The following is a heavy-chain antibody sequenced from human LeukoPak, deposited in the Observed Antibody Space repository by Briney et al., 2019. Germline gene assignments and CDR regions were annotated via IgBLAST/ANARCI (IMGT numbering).Heavy chain of an antibody. CDR3: ARVRYYDSSGYYRPDDAFDI. CDR2: INPNSGGT. Sequence: GASVKVSCKASGYTFTGYYMHWVRHAPGQGLEWMAWINPNSGGTNYAQKFQGRVTMTRDTSISTAYMELSRLRSDDTSVYYCARVRYYDSSGYYRPDDAFDIWGQGTMVTVSS. CDR1: GYTFTGYY. J-gene: IGHJ3*02. D-gene: IGHD3-22*01. V-gene: IGHV1-2*02.